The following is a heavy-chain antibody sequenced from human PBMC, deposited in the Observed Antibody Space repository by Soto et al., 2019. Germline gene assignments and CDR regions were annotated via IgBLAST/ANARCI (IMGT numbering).Heavy chain of an antibody. V-gene: IGHV4-59*01. J-gene: IGHJ4*02. CDR1: GGSISSYY. Sequence: QVQLQESGPGLVKPSETLTLTCTVSGGSISSYYWSWIRQPPGKGLEWIGYVYYTGSTNYNPSLKSRVTLPVDMSKNQFSLKLSSVSAADTAVYYCASLGNYFAPYFDCWGQGILVTVSS. CDR3: ASLGNYFAPYFDC. CDR2: VYYTGST. D-gene: IGHD1-26*01.